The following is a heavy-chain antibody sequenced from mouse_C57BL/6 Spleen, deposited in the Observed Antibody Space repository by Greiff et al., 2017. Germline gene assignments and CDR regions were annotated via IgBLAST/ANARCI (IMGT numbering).Heavy chain of an antibody. CDR3: ARLPYAMDY. V-gene: IGHV1-64*01. CDR2: IHPNSGST. Sequence: QVHVKQPGAELVKPGASVKLSCKASGYTFTSYWMHLVKQRPGQGLEWIGMIHPNSGSTNYNEKFKSKATLTVDKSSSTAYMQLSSLTSEDSAVYYCARLPYAMDYWGQGTSVTVSS. CDR1: GYTFTSYW. J-gene: IGHJ4*01.